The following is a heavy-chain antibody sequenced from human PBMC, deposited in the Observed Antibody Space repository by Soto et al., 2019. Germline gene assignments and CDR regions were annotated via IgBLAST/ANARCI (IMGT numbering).Heavy chain of an antibody. Sequence: QVQLVESGGGVVQPGRSLRLSCAASGFTFSSYGMHWVRQAPGKGLEWVAVISYDGSNKYYADSVKGRFTISRDNSKNTLYLQMNSLRAEDTAVYYCAKDRVGATHHWGQGTLVTVSS. CDR2: ISYDGSNK. CDR1: GFTFSSYG. CDR3: AKDRVGATHH. D-gene: IGHD1-26*01. J-gene: IGHJ5*02. V-gene: IGHV3-30*18.